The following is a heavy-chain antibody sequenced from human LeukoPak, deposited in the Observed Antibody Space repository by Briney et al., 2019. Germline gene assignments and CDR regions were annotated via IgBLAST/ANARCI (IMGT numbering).Heavy chain of an antibody. D-gene: IGHD3-10*01. V-gene: IGHV4-34*01. Sequence: PSETLSLTCAVYGGSFSGYYWSWIRQPPGKGLEWIGEINHSGSTNYNPSLKSRVTISVDTSKNQFSLKLSSVTAADTAVYYCARGSRRGSGSRIARSGPLYYYGMDVWGQGTTVTVSS. CDR1: GGSFSGYY. J-gene: IGHJ6*02. CDR2: INHSGST. CDR3: ARGSRRGSGSRIARSGPLYYYGMDV.